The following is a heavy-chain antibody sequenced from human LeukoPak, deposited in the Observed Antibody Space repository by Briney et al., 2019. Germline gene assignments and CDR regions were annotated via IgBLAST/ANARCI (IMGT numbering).Heavy chain of an antibody. CDR3: ARVSFSYYDFWSGRYAFDI. V-gene: IGHV3-7*01. Sequence: GGSLRLSCAASGFTFSSYWMSWVRQAPGKGLEWVANIKQDGSEKYYVDSVKGRFTISRDNAKNSLYLQMNSLRAEDTAVYYCARVSFSYYDFWSGRYAFDIWGQGTMVTVSS. J-gene: IGHJ3*02. CDR2: IKQDGSEK. CDR1: GFTFSSYW. D-gene: IGHD3-3*01.